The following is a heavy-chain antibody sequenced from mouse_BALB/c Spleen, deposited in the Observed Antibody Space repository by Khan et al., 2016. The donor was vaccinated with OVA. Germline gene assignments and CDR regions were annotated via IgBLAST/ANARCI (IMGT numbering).Heavy chain of an antibody. CDR3: APLYFYGSRVYFDY. CDR2: ISSGGNYT. D-gene: IGHD1-1*01. V-gene: IGHV5-6*01. Sequence: EVELVESGGDLVKPGGSLKLSCAASGFTFSSYGMSWVRQTPDKRLEWVATISSGGNYTYYPDSVKGRFTISRDNAKNTLYLQMSSLKSEDTAMYFCAPLYFYGSRVYFDYWGQGTTLTVSS. J-gene: IGHJ2*01. CDR1: GFTFSSYG.